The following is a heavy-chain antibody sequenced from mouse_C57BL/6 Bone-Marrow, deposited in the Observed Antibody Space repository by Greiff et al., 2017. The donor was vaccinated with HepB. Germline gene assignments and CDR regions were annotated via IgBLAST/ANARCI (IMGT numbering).Heavy chain of an antibody. V-gene: IGHV1-64*01. J-gene: IGHJ1*03. D-gene: IGHD2-2*01. CDR1: GYTFTSYW. CDR3: ARWGYDGWYFDV. CDR2: IHPNSGST. Sequence: QVQLQQPGAELVKPGASVKLSCKASGYTFTSYWMHWVKQRPGQGLEWIGMIHPNSGSTNYNEKFKSKATLTVDKSSSTAYMQLSSLTSEDSAVYYCARWGYDGWYFDVWGTGTTVTVSS.